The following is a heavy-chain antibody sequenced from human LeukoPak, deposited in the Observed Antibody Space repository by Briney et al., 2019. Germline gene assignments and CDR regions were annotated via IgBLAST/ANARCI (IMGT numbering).Heavy chain of an antibody. CDR3: ARLPITKRAMDV. CDR2: IYYVGSP. V-gene: IGHV4-39*01. J-gene: IGHJ6*02. D-gene: IGHD3-3*01. CDR1: GDSIRSGHSY. Sequence: SETLSLTCSVSGDSIRSGHSYWGWIRQDPRKGLEWIASIYYVGSPHYNPSLNSRRVTMSVDTTKNQFSLTLTSVTAADTAIYYCARLPITKRAMDVWGQGTTVTVSS.